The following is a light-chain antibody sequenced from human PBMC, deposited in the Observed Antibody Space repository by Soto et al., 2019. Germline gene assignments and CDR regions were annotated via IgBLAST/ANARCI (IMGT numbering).Light chain of an antibody. CDR3: QHYNSYSET. J-gene: IGKJ1*01. V-gene: IGKV1-5*03. Sequence: DIPMTQSHSTLSGSVGDRFTIPCRASQTLSSKIAWYQQKPGKAPKLLIYKASTRKSGVPSRFSGSGSGTEFTLTISSLQPDDFATYYCQHYNSYSETFGQGTTVDIK. CDR1: QTLSSK. CDR2: KAS.